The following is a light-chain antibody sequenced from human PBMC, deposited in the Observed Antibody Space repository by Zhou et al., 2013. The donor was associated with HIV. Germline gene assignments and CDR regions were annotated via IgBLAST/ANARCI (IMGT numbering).Light chain of an antibody. CDR1: QDISNH. V-gene: IGKV1-33*01. J-gene: IGKJ4*01. Sequence: DIQMTQSPPSLSASVGDRVTITCQASQDISNHLNWYQQKPGKAPQVLIFDASNLETGVPSRFIGSGYGTDFSLTISTLQPEDFATYYCQQAYSAPLSFGGGTKVEIK. CDR2: DAS. CDR3: QQAYSAPLS.